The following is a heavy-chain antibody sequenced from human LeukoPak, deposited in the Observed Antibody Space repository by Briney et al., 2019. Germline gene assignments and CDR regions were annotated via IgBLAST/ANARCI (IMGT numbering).Heavy chain of an antibody. J-gene: IGHJ4*02. D-gene: IGHD5-12*01. Sequence: HEASVKVSCKASGYTFTSYGISWVRQAPGQGLEWMGWISAYNGNTNYAQKLQGRVTMTTGTSTSTAYMELRSLRSDDTAVYYCARSGYDVSGGPTPFDYWGQGTLVTVSS. V-gene: IGHV1-18*01. CDR2: ISAYNGNT. CDR1: GYTFTSYG. CDR3: ARSGYDVSGGPTPFDY.